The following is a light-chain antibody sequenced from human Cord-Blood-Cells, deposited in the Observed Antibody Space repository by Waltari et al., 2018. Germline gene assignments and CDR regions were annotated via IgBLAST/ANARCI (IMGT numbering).Light chain of an antibody. J-gene: IGKJ1*01. CDR3: QQYGSSPKT. Sequence: EMVLTQSPGTLSLSPGERATLSCRASQSVSSSYLAWYQQKPGQAPRLLIYGASSRATGIPDRFSGSGAETDFTLTISRLEPEDFAVYYCQQYGSSPKTFGQGTKVEI. V-gene: IGKV3-20*01. CDR2: GAS. CDR1: QSVSSSY.